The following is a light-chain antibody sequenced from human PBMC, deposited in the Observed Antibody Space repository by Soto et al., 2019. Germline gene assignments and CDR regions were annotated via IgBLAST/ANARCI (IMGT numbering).Light chain of an antibody. J-gene: IGKJ3*01. V-gene: IGKV3-15*01. Sequence: EIVMAQSPATLSVSPGERATLSCRASQSISNNLAWYQQKPGQAPRLIVYGASTRATGIPVRFSGSGSGTDFTLTISSLQSEYFAVYYCQQYSSWRRTFGPGTKVDIK. CDR2: GAS. CDR3: QQYSSWRRT. CDR1: QSISNN.